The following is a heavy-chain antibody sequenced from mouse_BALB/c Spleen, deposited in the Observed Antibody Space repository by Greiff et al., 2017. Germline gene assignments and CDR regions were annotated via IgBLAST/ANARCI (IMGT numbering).Heavy chain of an antibody. D-gene: IGHD2-2*01. CDR1: GYTFTDYY. CDR2: IYPGSGNT. Sequence: QVQLQQSGPELVKPGASVKISCKASGYTFTDYYINWVKQKPGQGLEWIGWIYPGSGNTKYNEKFKGKATLTVDTSSSTAYMQLSSLTSEDTAVYFCARSPYGYGGKYAMDYWGQGTSVTVSS. CDR3: ARSPYGYGGKYAMDY. J-gene: IGHJ4*01. V-gene: IGHV1-84*02.